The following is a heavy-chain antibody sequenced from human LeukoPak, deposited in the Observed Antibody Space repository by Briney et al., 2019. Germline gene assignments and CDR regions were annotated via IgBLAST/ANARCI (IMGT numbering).Heavy chain of an antibody. D-gene: IGHD6-13*01. CDR1: GYTFTGYY. Sequence: ASVKVSCKASGYTFTGYYMHWVRQAPGQGLEWMGRINPNSGGTNYAQKFQGRVTMTRDTSISTAYMELSRLRSDDTAVYYCARDQISKQQLVGYYYYGMDVWGQGTTVTVSS. CDR3: ARDQISKQQLVGYYYYGMDV. V-gene: IGHV1-2*06. CDR2: INPNSGGT. J-gene: IGHJ6*02.